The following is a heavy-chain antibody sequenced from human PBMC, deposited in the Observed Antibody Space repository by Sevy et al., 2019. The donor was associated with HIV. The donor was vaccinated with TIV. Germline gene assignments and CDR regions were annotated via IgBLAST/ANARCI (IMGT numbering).Heavy chain of an antibody. CDR3: ARERPSPGHYYDSSGYYGMDV. J-gene: IGHJ6*02. V-gene: IGHV3-21*01. D-gene: IGHD3-22*01. CDR2: ISSSSSYI. CDR1: GFTFSSYS. Sequence: GGSLRLSCAASGFTFSSYSMNWVRQAPGKGLEWVSSISSSSSYIYYADSVKGRFTISRDNAKNSLYLQMNSLKAEDTAVYYCARERPSPGHYYDSSGYYGMDVWGQGTTVTVSS.